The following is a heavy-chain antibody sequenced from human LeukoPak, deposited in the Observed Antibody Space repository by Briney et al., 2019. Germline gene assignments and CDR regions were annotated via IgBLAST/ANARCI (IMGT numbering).Heavy chain of an antibody. CDR2: ISGSGGST. V-gene: IGHV3-23*01. J-gene: IGHJ6*02. CDR3: ARAPDMVRGVHYGMDV. Sequence: GGSLRLSCAASGFTFSTYVMSWVRQAPGKGLEWVSAISGSGGSTYYADSVKGQFTISRDNSKNTLYLQMNSLRAGDTAVYYCARAPDMVRGVHYGMDVWGQGTTVTVSS. CDR1: GFTFSTYV. D-gene: IGHD3-10*01.